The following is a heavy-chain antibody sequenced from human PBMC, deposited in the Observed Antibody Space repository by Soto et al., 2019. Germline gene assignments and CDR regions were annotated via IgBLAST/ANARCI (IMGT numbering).Heavy chain of an antibody. Sequence: SETLSLTCTVSGGSISSADYYWSWIRQPPGKGLESIGYIYYSGSAYYNPSLKSRSTISVDTSKDQFSLKLSSVTAADTAVYYCARKQDYGGFDYWGQGNLVTVSS. CDR2: IYYSGSA. CDR1: GGSISSADYY. V-gene: IGHV4-30-4*01. CDR3: ARKQDYGGFDY. D-gene: IGHD4-17*01. J-gene: IGHJ4*02.